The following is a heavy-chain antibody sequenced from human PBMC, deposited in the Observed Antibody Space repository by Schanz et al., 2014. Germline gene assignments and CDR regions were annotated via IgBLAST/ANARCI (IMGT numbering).Heavy chain of an antibody. D-gene: IGHD3-16*01. V-gene: IGHV3-48*01. Sequence: EVQLAESGGGLVQPGGSLRLSCAASGFTFSGYSMNWVRQAPGKGLEWVAYISSSSSTIHYADSVKGRFTISRDNSKNTLYLQMNSLRAEDTAVYYCARHGGIPYYPMDVWGQGTTVTVSS. CDR2: ISSSSSTI. J-gene: IGHJ6*02. CDR3: ARHGGIPYYPMDV. CDR1: GFTFSGYS.